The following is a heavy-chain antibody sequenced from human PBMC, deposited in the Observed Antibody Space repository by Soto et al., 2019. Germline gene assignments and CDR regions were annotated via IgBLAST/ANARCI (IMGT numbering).Heavy chain of an antibody. D-gene: IGHD3-3*01. CDR1: GFTFSSYA. CDR3: AKDSPVLRFLEWDDAFDI. V-gene: IGHV3-23*01. CDR2: ISGSGGST. J-gene: IGHJ3*02. Sequence: GGSLRLSCAASGFTFSSYAMSWVRQAPGKGLEWVSAISGSGGSTYYADSVKGRFTISRDNSKNTLYLQMNSLRAEDTAVYYCAKDSPVLRFLEWDDAFDIWGQGTMVTVSS.